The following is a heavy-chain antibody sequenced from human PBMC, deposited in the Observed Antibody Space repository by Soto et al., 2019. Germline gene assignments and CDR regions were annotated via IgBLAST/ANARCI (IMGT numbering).Heavy chain of an antibody. J-gene: IGHJ4*02. CDR1: GGSASSGSYY. Sequence: PSETLSLTCTVSGGSASSGSYYWSWIRQPPGKGLEWIGYIYYSGSTNYNPSLKSRVTISVDTSKNQFSLRLSSVTAADTAVYYCARERLDYFDYWGQGTLVTVSS. CDR2: IYYSGST. CDR3: ARERLDYFDY. V-gene: IGHV4-61*01.